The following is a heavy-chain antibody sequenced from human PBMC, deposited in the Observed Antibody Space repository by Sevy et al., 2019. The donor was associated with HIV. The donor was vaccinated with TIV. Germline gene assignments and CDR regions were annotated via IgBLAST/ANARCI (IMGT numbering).Heavy chain of an antibody. J-gene: IGHJ4*02. V-gene: IGHV3-21*01. CDR2: ISSRSSYR. CDR3: ARGDYYGSLYYFDY. D-gene: IGHD3-10*01. Sequence: GGSLRLSCAASGFTFSNYFMNWVRQAPGKGLEWVSSISSRSSYRFYADSLKGRFTISRDNAKNSLYLHMNSLRAEDTAVYYCARGDYYGSLYYFDYWGPGTLVTVSS. CDR1: GFTFSNYF.